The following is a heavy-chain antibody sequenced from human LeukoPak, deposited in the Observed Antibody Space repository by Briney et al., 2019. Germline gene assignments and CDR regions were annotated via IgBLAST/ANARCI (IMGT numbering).Heavy chain of an antibody. V-gene: IGHV3-66*01. CDR1: GFTVSSNY. CDR2: IYSGDNT. CDR3: ARATYGPFDY. D-gene: IGHD3-16*01. Sequence: GGSLRLSCAASGFTVSSNYMSWVRQAPGKGLEWVSVIYSGDNTYYADSVKGGFTISRDNSKNTLYLQMNSLRAEDTAVYYCARATYGPFDYWGQGTLVTVSS. J-gene: IGHJ4*02.